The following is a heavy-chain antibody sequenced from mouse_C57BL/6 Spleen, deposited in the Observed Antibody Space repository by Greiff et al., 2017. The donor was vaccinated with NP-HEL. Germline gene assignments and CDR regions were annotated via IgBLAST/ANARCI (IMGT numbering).Heavy chain of an antibody. CDR1: GYTFTSYW. J-gene: IGHJ4*01. D-gene: IGHD6-1*01. Sequence: VQLQQPGAELVRPGTSVKLSCKASGYTFTSYWMHWVKQRPGQGLEWIGVIDPSDSYTNYNQKFKGKATLTVDTSSSTAYMQLSSLTSEDSAVYDCAMGDDVPLAMDYWGQGTSVTVSS. V-gene: IGHV1-59*01. CDR3: AMGDDVPLAMDY. CDR2: IDPSDSYT.